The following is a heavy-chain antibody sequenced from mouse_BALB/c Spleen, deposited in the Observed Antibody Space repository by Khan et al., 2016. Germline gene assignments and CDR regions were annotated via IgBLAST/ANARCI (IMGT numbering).Heavy chain of an antibody. V-gene: IGHV3-2*02. Sequence: EVQLQESGPGLVKPSQSLSLTCTVTGYSITSDYAWNWIRQFPGNQLEWMGYLSYSGSTSSNPSLKSRISLTPDTSKHKFFLQLNSVTTEDTATFYCARRWTARATPFADCSQVTLVTVSA. CDR3: ARRWTARATPFAD. J-gene: IGHJ3*01. CDR2: LSYSGST. CDR1: GYSITSDYA. D-gene: IGHD3-2*01.